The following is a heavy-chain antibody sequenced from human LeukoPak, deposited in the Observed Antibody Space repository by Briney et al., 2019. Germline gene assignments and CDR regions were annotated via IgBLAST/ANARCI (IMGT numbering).Heavy chain of an antibody. Sequence: GGSLRLSCAASGFTVNNNYMSWVRQAPGKGLEWVSLIYGGGSTYYADSVKGRFTISRDNSKNTLYLQMNSLRAEDTAVYYCARDGAVAGLGKFDYWGQGTLVTVSS. CDR2: IYGGGST. CDR1: GFTVNNNY. D-gene: IGHD6-19*01. CDR3: ARDGAVAGLGKFDY. V-gene: IGHV3-66*01. J-gene: IGHJ4*02.